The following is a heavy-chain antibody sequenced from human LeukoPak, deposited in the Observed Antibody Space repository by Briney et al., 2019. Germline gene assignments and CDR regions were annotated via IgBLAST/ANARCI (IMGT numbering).Heavy chain of an antibody. D-gene: IGHD6-19*01. CDR2: IYSDNT. V-gene: IGHV3-53*01. CDR3: ARENSGDYFDY. CDR1: GFTVSSNS. J-gene: IGHJ4*02. Sequence: PGGSLRLSCTVSGFTVSSNSMSWVRQAPGKGLEWVSFIYSDNTHYSDSVKGRFTISRDNSKNTLYLQMNSLRAEDTAVYYCARENSGDYFDYWGQGTLVTVSS.